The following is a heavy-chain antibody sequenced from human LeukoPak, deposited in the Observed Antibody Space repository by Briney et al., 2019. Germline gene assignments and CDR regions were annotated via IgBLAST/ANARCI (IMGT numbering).Heavy chain of an antibody. Sequence: GGSLRLSCAASGFAFSSYGMHWVRQAPGKGLEWVAVIWYDGSNKYYADSVKGRFTISRDNSKNTLYLQMNSLRAEDTAVYYCAKDLRYYDSSGYYGLDYWGQGTLVTVSS. D-gene: IGHD3-22*01. CDR1: GFAFSSYG. CDR2: IWYDGSNK. V-gene: IGHV3-33*06. CDR3: AKDLRYYDSSGYYGLDY. J-gene: IGHJ4*02.